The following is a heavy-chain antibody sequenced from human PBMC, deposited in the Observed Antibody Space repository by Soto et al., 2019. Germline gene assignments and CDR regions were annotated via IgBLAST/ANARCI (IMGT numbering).Heavy chain of an antibody. V-gene: IGHV3-11*01. J-gene: IGHJ6*02. Sequence: GSLRLSCAASGFTFSDYYMSWIRQAPGKGLEWVSYISSSGSTIYYADSVKGRFTISRDNAKNSLYLQMNSLRAEDTAVYYCARDSAGTTNYYYYGMDVWGQGTTVTVSS. CDR3: ARDSAGTTNYYYYGMDV. CDR1: GFTFSDYY. CDR2: ISSSGSTI. D-gene: IGHD1-1*01.